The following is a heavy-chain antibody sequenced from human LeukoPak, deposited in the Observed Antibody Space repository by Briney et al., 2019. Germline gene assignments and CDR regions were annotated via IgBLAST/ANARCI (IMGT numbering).Heavy chain of an antibody. V-gene: IGHV4-4*07. CDR1: GGSISSYY. J-gene: IGHJ3*02. CDR2: IYTSGST. CDR3: ARDLSSSWYADAFDI. Sequence: SETLSLTCTVSGGSISSYYWSWIRQPAGKGLEWIGRIYTSGSTNYNPSLRSRVTMSVDTSKNQFSLKLSSVTAADTAVYYCARDLSSSWYADAFDIWGQGTMVTVSS. D-gene: IGHD6-13*01.